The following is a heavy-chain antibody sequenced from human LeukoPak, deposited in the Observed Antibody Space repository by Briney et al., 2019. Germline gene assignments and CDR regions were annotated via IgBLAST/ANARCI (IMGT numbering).Heavy chain of an antibody. J-gene: IGHJ5*02. CDR1: GFTFSSYG. V-gene: IGHV3-30*18. D-gene: IGHD3-10*01. Sequence: GGSLRLSGAASGFTFSSYGMHWVRQAPGKGLEWVAVISYDGSNTYYAGSVKGRFTISRDNSKNTLYLQMNSLRAEDTAVYYCAKDRGAMVRGVANWFDPCGQGTLVTVSS. CDR2: ISYDGSNT. CDR3: AKDRGAMVRGVANWFDP.